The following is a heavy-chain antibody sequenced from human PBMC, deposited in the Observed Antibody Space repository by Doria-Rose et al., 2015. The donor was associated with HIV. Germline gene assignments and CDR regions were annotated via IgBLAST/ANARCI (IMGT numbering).Heavy chain of an antibody. V-gene: IGHV4-34*01. CDR3: VRTQFLEWLWHYFDD. Sequence: QQWDAGLLKPSETLSLTCAVYGGSLSGYYWSWIRQPPGKGLEWIGEINDSGSTNYNPSLKSRVTISVDTSKNQFSLRLSSVTVADTAVYYCVRTQFLEWLWHYFDDWGQGALVTVSS. D-gene: IGHD3-3*01. J-gene: IGHJ4*02. CDR1: GGSLSGYY. CDR2: INDSGST.